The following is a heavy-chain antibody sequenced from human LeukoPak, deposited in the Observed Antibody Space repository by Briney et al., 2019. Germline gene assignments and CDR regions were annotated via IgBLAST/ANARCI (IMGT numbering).Heavy chain of an antibody. V-gene: IGHV1-2*02. CDR2: INPNSGGT. CDR3: AREDVGATRLSSLWGVRTLPGGPFDY. Sequence: GASVKVSCKASGYTFTGYYMHWVRQAPGQGLEWMGWINPNSGGTNYAQKFQGRVTMTRDTSISTAYMELSRLRSDDTAVYYCAREDVGATRLSSLWGVRTLPGGPFDYWGQGTLVTVSS. CDR1: GYTFTGYY. J-gene: IGHJ4*02. D-gene: IGHD1-26*01.